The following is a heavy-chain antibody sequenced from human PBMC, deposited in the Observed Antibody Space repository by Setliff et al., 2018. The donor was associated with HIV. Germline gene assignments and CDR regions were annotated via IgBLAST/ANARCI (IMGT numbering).Heavy chain of an antibody. J-gene: IGHJ4*02. CDR3: ARDPTYSSSWYYFDY. Sequence: GGSLRLSCAASGFTISHHWMTWVRQAPGKGLEWVANIKQDGTENYYVDSVKGRFTISRDNAKNSLYLQMNSLRAEDTAMYYCARDPTYSSSWYYFDYWGQGTLVTVSS. D-gene: IGHD6-13*01. CDR2: IKQDGTEN. CDR1: GFTISHHW. V-gene: IGHV3-7*03.